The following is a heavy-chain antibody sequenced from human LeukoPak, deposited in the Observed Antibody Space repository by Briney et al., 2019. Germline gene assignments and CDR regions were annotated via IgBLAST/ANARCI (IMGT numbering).Heavy chain of an antibody. D-gene: IGHD5-12*01. J-gene: IGHJ3*02. Sequence: PGGSLRLSCAASGFTFSSYWMSWVRQAPGKGLEWVANIKKDGSEILYVDSVKGRFTISRDNAKTSLYLQMNSLRAEDTAVYYCATYSGPDKLDAFDIWGQGTMVTVSS. V-gene: IGHV3-7*01. CDR2: IKKDGSEI. CDR3: ATYSGPDKLDAFDI. CDR1: GFTFSSYW.